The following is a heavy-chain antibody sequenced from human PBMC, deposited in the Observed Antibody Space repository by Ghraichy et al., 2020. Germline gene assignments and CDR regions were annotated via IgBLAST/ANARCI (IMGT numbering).Heavy chain of an antibody. J-gene: IGHJ6*03. CDR1: GFSFSRFG. V-gene: IGHV3-30*02. CDR3: ARELYDHYMDV. Sequence: GGSLRLSCAASGFSFSRFGLYWVRQAPGKGLDWVAFIRYDESNIFYGDSVEGRFSISRDISKNTVYLHMNGLRPEDSAVYYCARELYDHYMDVWGKGTAVTVSS. CDR2: IRYDESNI.